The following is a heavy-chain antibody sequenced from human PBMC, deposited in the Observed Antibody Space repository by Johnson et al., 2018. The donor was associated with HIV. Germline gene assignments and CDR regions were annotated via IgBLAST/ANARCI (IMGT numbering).Heavy chain of an antibody. V-gene: IGHV3-30-3*01. J-gene: IGHJ3*02. CDR3: ARWSYTLRAFDI. CDR2: ISYDGSNK. Sequence: RQAPGKGLAWVAVISYDGSNKYYADSVKGRFTISRDNSKNTLYLQMNSLRAEDTAVYYCARWSYTLRAFDIWGQGTMVTVSS. D-gene: IGHD4-11*01.